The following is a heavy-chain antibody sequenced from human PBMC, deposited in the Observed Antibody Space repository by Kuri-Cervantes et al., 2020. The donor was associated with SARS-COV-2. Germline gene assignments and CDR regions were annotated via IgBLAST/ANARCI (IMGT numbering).Heavy chain of an antibody. J-gene: IGHJ4*02. Sequence: GESLKISCAASGFTFSSYALSWVRQAPGKGLEWVSTINGRGGSTYYADSVKGRFTISRDNAKNSLYLQMNSLRAEDTAVYYCARVGSSSWYFDYWGQGTLVTVSS. CDR2: INGRGGST. CDR1: GFTFSSYA. D-gene: IGHD6-13*01. V-gene: IGHV3-23*01. CDR3: ARVGSSSWYFDY.